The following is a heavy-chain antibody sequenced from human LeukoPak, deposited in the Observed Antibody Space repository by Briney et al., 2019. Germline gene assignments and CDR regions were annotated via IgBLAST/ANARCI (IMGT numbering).Heavy chain of an antibody. V-gene: IGHV3-48*04. CDR3: ARDQVAGTFDY. J-gene: IGHJ4*02. CDR2: ISSSSSTI. CDR1: GFTFSSYN. Sequence: PGGSLRLSCAASGFTFSSYNMNWVRQAPGKGLEWVSYISSSSSTIYYADSVKGRFTISRDNAKNSLYLQMNSLRAEDTAEYSCARDQVAGTFDYWGQGTQVTVSS. D-gene: IGHD6-19*01.